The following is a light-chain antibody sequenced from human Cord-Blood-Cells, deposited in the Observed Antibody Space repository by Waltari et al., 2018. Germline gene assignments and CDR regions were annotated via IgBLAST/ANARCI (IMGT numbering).Light chain of an antibody. CDR2: DGS. Sequence: QSALTQPASVSGSPGQPITIPCTGTSSAGGGYNSFSWSQQHPGKAPKLMIYDGSNRPSGVSSRCSGSQSGNTASLTISGLQAEDEADYYCSSYTSSSRVFGTGTKVTV. CDR1: SSAGGGYNS. J-gene: IGLJ1*01. V-gene: IGLV2-14*01. CDR3: SSYTSSSRV.